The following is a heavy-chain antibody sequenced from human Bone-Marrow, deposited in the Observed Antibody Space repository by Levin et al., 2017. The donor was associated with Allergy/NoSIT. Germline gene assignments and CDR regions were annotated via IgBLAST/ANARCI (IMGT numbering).Heavy chain of an antibody. D-gene: IGHD2-15*01. CDR3: VTCSGGSCYNPFDV. CDR2: ITDSGDTT. J-gene: IGHJ3*01. Sequence: GGSLRLSCAASGFTFSSYGMSWVRQAPGKGLEWVSGITDSGDTTYCANSLKGRFTISRDSSKNTLYLQMNSLRAEDTAVYYCVTCSGGSCYNPFDVWGQGTMVTVSS. V-gene: IGHV3-23*01. CDR1: GFTFSSYG.